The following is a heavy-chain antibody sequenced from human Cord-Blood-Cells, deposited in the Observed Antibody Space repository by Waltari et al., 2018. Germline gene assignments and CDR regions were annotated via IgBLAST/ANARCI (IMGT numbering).Heavy chain of an antibody. Sequence: EVRLLESGGGLVQPGGSLRLSCAASGFTFSSYALSWLRQAPGKGLEWVSAISGSGGSTDYADSVKGRFTISRDNSKNTLYLQMNSLRAEDTAVYYCALVVPAAQEGAFDIWGQGTMVTVSS. V-gene: IGHV3-23*01. J-gene: IGHJ3*02. CDR2: ISGSGGST. CDR3: ALVVPAAQEGAFDI. D-gene: IGHD2-2*01. CDR1: GFTFSSYA.